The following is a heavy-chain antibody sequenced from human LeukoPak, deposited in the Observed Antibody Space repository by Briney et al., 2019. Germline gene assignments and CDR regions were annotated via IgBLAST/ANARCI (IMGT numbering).Heavy chain of an antibody. CDR2: ISSSSSTI. Sequence: AWGSLRLSCAASGFTFSSYSMNWVRQAPGKGLEWVSYISSSSSTIYYADSVKGRFTISRDNAKNSLYLQINSLRAEDTAVYYCATESSGALDFWGQGTLVTVSS. CDR1: GFTFSSYS. D-gene: IGHD1-26*01. J-gene: IGHJ4*02. V-gene: IGHV3-48*04. CDR3: ATESSGALDF.